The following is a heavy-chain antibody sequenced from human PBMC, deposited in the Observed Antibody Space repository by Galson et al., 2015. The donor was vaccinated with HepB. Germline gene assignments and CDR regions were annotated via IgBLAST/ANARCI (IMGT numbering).Heavy chain of an antibody. V-gene: IGHV4-30-4*01. CDR3: ARDLAGKDAFDI. CDR2: INYRGNI. J-gene: IGHJ3*02. CDR1: EYY. Sequence: EYYWSWIRQPPGKGLEWIGYINYRGNIYYNSSLKSRVTLSVDTSNNQFSLQLSSVTAADTAVYYCARDLAGKDAFDIWGQGTMLTVSS.